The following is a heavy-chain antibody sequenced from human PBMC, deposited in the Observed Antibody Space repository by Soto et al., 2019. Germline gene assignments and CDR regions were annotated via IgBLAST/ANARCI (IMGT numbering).Heavy chain of an antibody. V-gene: IGHV4-34*01. Sequence: QVQLQQWGAGLLKPSETLSLTCAVYGGSFSGYYWSWIRQPPGKGLEWIGEINHSGSTNYNPSLKSRVTISVDTSKNQFCLKLSSVTAADTAVYYCARGRLYGSGRRNWFDPWGQGTLVTVSS. D-gene: IGHD3-10*01. CDR3: ARGRLYGSGRRNWFDP. CDR2: INHSGST. J-gene: IGHJ5*02. CDR1: GGSFSGYY.